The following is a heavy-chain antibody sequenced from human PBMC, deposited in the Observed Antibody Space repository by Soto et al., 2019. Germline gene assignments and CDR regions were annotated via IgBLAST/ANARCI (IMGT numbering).Heavy chain of an antibody. V-gene: IGHV1-8*01. J-gene: IGHJ4*02. CDR2: MNPNSGNT. CDR1: GYTFTSYD. D-gene: IGHD6-19*01. CDR3: SRAQSSTSGCLDY. Sequence: ASVKVSCKASGYTFTSYDINWVRQATGQGLEWMGWMNPNSGNTGYAQKYQGRVTMTRNTSISTAYMELSSLRSEDTAVYYCSRAQSSTSGCLDYWGLGTLVTVSS.